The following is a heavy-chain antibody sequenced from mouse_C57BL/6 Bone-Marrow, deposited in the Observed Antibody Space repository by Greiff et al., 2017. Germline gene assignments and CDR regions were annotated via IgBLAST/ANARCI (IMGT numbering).Heavy chain of an antibody. CDR1: EYEFPSHD. Sequence: DVKLVESGGGLVQPGESLKLSCESNEYEFPSHDMSWVRKTPEKRLELVAAINSDGGSTYYPDPMERRFIISRDNTKKTLYLQMSSLRSEETALYDCARRARITTFGVYWGKGTTLTVSS. V-gene: IGHV5-2*03. D-gene: IGHD2-4*01. J-gene: IGHJ2*01. CDR2: INSDGGST. CDR3: ARRARITTFGVY.